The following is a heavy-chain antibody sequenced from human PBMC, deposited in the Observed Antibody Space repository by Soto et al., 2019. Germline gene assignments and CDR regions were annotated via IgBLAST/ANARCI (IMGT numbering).Heavy chain of an antibody. J-gene: IGHJ5*02. CDR2: ISYDGSNK. CDR1: GFTFSSYA. CDR3: ARDLRTWDWNSNWFDP. D-gene: IGHD1-7*01. V-gene: IGHV3-30-3*01. Sequence: GGSLRLSCAASGFTFSSYAMHWVRQAPGKGLEWVAVISYDGSNKYYADSVKGRFTISRDNSKNTLYLQMNSLRAEDTALYYCARDLRTWDWNSNWFDPWGQGTLVTVSS.